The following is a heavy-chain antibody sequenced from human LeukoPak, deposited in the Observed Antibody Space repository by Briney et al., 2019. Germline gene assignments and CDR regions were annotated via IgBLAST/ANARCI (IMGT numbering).Heavy chain of an antibody. V-gene: IGHV3-53*01. CDR1: GFNVSSNY. J-gene: IGHJ4*02. Sequence: GGSLRLSCAASGFNVSSNYMSWVRQPPGKGLEWVSFIYTGDRTNYADSVKGRFTVSRDSSKNTLYLQMNSLRGEDTAVYYCVRASGIDYTDMVDSWGQGTLVTVSA. D-gene: IGHD1-26*01. CDR2: IYTGDRT. CDR3: VRASGIDYTDMVDS.